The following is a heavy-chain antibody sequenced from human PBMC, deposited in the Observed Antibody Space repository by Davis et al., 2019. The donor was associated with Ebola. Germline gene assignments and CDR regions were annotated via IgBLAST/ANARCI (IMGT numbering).Heavy chain of an antibody. CDR2: ISSSSSYI. Sequence: PGGSLRLSCAASGFTFSSYSMNWVRQAPGKGLEWVSSISSSSSYIYYADSVKGRFTISRDNARNSLFLQMNSLRAEDTAVYYCARDKSYYNYDMDVWGQGTTVTVSS. V-gene: IGHV3-21*04. CDR3: ARDKSYYNYDMDV. CDR1: GFTFSSYS. J-gene: IGHJ6*02.